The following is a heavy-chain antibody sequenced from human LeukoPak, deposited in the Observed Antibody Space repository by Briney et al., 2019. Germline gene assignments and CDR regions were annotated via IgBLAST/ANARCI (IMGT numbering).Heavy chain of an antibody. D-gene: IGHD3-22*01. CDR1: GGSISSSSYY. CDR2: IYYSGST. CDR3: ARDQGRITMIVVVQDAFDI. V-gene: IGHV4-39*07. Sequence: PSETLSLTCIVSGGSISSSSYYWGWIRQPPGKGLEWIGSIYYSGSTYYNPSLKSRVTISVDRSKNQFSLKLSSVTAADTAVYYCARDQGRITMIVVVQDAFDIWGQGIMVTVSS. J-gene: IGHJ3*02.